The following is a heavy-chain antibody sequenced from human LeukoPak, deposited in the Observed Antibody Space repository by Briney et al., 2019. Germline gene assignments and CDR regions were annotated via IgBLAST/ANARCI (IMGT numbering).Heavy chain of an antibody. V-gene: IGHV3-7*01. CDR3: ARVLAACHFDY. CDR2: IKQDGSEK. Sequence: GGSLRLSCAASGFTFSSYAMSWVRQAPGKGLEWVANIKQDGSEKYYVDSVKGRFTISRDNAKNSLYLQMNSLRAEDTAVYYCARVLAACHFDYWGQGTLVTVSS. J-gene: IGHJ4*02. D-gene: IGHD6-13*01. CDR1: GFTFSSYA.